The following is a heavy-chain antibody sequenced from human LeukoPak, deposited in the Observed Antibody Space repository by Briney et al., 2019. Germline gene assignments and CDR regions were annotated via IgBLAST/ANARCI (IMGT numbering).Heavy chain of an antibody. V-gene: IGHV3-21*01. CDR1: GFTFSSHE. Sequence: GGSLRLSCAASGFTFSSHEMNWVRQAPGKGLEWVSSITSSTNYIYYADSVKGRFTISRDNAKNSLSLQMNSLRAEDTAVYYCARGRVGGTSHFDFWGQGTLVTVSS. CDR3: ARGRVGGTSHFDF. CDR2: ITSSTNYI. D-gene: IGHD1-26*01. J-gene: IGHJ4*02.